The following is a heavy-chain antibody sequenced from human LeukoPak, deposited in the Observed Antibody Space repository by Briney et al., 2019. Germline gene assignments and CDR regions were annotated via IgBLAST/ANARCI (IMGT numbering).Heavy chain of an antibody. CDR3: ARGLIYSGSYFLPYYYYGMDV. CDR2: ISSSSSYI. CDR1: GFTFSSYS. V-gene: IGHV3-21*01. D-gene: IGHD1-26*01. Sequence: PGGSLRLSCAASGFTFSSYSMNWVRQAPGKGLEWVSSISSSSSYIYYADSVKGRLTISRDNAKNSLYLQMNSLRAEDTAVYYCARGLIYSGSYFLPYYYYGMDVWGQGTTVTVSS. J-gene: IGHJ6*02.